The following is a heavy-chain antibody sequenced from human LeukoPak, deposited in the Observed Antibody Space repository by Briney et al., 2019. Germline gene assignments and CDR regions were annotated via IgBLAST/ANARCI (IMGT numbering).Heavy chain of an antibody. J-gene: IGHJ4*02. Sequence: PGESLKISCKGSGYNFTNDWIAWVRQMPGRGLEWMGIIYPGDYDSRYGLSFEGQVTISADKSISTAYLRWSSLKASDTAMYYCTRMTSDWYLDYWGQGTLVTVSS. CDR3: TRMTSDWYLDY. V-gene: IGHV5-51*01. D-gene: IGHD6-19*01. CDR2: IYPGDYDS. CDR1: GYNFTNDW.